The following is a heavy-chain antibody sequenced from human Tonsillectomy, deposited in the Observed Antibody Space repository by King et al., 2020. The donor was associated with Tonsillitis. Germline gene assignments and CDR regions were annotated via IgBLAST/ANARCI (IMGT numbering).Heavy chain of an antibody. CDR1: GGTFSNFA. D-gene: IGHD2-15*01. CDR2: IIPIFDTA. J-gene: IGHJ6*02. CDR3: ARGDLGFCSDGSCYYYYGLDV. Sequence: LVQSGSEVKKPGSSVKVSCKASGGTFSNFAISWVRQAPGQGLEWMGGIIPIFDTANYAQKFQGRVTITADESTTTTYMELSSLRSEDTAVYYCARGDLGFCSDGSCYYYYGLDVWGQGTTVTVSS. V-gene: IGHV1-69*01.